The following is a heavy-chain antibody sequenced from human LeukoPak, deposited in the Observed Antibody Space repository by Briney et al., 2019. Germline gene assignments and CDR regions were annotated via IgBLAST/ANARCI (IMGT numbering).Heavy chain of an antibody. J-gene: IGHJ6*03. D-gene: IGHD6-25*01. CDR1: GFTFSSYG. V-gene: IGHV3-30*02. CDR2: IRYDGSNK. CDR3: AKSEADRYSSGYMDV. Sequence: GGSLRLSCAASGFTFSSYGMHWVRQAPGKGLEWVAFIRYDGSNKYYADSVKGRFTISRDNSKNTLYLQMNSLRTEDTAVYYCAKSEADRYSSGYMDVWGNGTTVTVSS.